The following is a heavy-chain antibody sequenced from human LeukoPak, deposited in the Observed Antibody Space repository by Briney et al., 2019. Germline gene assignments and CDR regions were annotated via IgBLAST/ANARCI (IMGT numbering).Heavy chain of an antibody. CDR3: GRLGAPGGTRSGYYYYGMDV. Sequence: TSETLSLTCTVSGGSISSSSNYWGWIRQPPGKGLEWIGSIYYSGSTYYNPSLKSRVTISVDTSKNQFSLKLSSVTAADTAVYYCGRLGAPGGTRSGYYYYGMDVWGQGTTVTVSS. CDR1: GGSISSSSNY. V-gene: IGHV4-39*01. CDR2: IYYSGST. D-gene: IGHD6-13*01. J-gene: IGHJ6*02.